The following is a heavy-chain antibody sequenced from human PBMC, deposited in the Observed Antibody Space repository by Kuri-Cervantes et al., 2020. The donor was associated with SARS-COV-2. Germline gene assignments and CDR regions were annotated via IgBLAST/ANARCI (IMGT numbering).Heavy chain of an antibody. CDR1: GFTFSSYC. Sequence: GGSLRLSCAASGFTFSSYCMHWVRQAPGKGLEYVSAISSNGGSTYYADSVKGRFTISRDNSKNTLYLQMGSLRAEDMAVYYCARGGHYCSSTSCYMPGDYWGQGTLVTVSS. V-gene: IGHV3-64*02. CDR2: ISSNGGST. J-gene: IGHJ4*02. CDR3: ARGGHYCSSTSCYMPGDY. D-gene: IGHD2-2*02.